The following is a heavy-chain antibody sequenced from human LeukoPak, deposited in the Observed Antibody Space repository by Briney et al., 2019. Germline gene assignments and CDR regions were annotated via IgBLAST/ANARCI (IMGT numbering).Heavy chain of an antibody. J-gene: IGHJ3*02. Sequence: APVKACDTPSGYTFSSYRINGVRQAPGQGLEWMGWISAYNGNTNYAQKLQGRVTMTTDTSTSTAYMELRSLRSDDTAVYYCATTYPNDFDIWGKGTMVTVSS. V-gene: IGHV1-18*01. CDR2: ISAYNGNT. CDR3: ATTYPNDFDI. CDR1: GYTFSSYR.